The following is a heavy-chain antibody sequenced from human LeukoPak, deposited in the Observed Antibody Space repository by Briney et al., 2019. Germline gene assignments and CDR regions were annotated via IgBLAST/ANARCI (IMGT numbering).Heavy chain of an antibody. D-gene: IGHD3-10*01. CDR1: GFTFSSYG. CDR2: IRYDGSNK. V-gene: IGHV3-30*02. CDR3: VRRPWGLLNDYYFDY. J-gene: IGHJ4*02. Sequence: PGGSLRLSCAASGFTFSSYGMHWVRQAPGKGLEWVAFIRYDGSNKYYADSVRGRFTISRDNSKNTLYLQMNSLRAEDTAVYYCVRRPWGLLNDYYFDYWGQGTLVTVSS.